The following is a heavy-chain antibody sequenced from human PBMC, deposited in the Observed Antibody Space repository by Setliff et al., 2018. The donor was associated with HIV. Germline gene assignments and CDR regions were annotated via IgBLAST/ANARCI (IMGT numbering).Heavy chain of an antibody. V-gene: IGHV1-2*02. Sequence: ASVKVSCKASGYRFTDYYIHWVRQAPGQGLEWMGWINPNSGGTNYAQKFQGRVTMTRDTSINTVYMELSSLKSDDTAVYYCARDYLHVFDIWGQGTMVTVSS. CDR1: GYRFTDYY. CDR3: ARDYLHVFDI. J-gene: IGHJ3*02. CDR2: INPNSGGT.